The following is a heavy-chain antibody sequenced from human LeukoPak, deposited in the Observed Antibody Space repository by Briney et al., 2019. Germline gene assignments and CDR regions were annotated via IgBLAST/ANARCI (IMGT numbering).Heavy chain of an antibody. CDR1: GGSRINAGW. D-gene: IGHD3-16*01. Sequence: SGTLSLTCDVSGGSRINAGWWSWVRQPPGKGLEWIGEIFHSGNTKYNPSLESRVTISVDKSNHQFTLEMKSVTAADTAIYYCARDLGYYYGLDIWSRGTTVTVSS. CDR2: IFHSGNT. J-gene: IGHJ6*02. V-gene: IGHV4-4*02. CDR3: ARDLGYYYGLDI.